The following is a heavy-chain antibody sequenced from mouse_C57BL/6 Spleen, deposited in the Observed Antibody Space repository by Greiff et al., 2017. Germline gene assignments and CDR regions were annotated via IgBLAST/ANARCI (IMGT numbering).Heavy chain of an antibody. V-gene: IGHV14-1*01. CDR1: GFNIKDYY. J-gene: IGHJ1*03. D-gene: IGHD1-1*01. CDR2: IDPEDGDT. CDR3: TTWRSYGSSYDWYFDV. Sequence: VQLQQSGAELVRPGASVKLSCTASGFNIKDYYMHWVKQRPEQGLEWIGRIDPEDGDTEYAPKFQGKATMTADTSSNTAYLQLSSLTSEDTAVYYCTTWRSYGSSYDWYFDVWGTGTTVTVSS.